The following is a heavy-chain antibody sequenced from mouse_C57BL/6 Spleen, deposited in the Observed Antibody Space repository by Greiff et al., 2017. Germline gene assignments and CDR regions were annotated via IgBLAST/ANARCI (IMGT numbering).Heavy chain of an antibody. Sequence: EVQLQQSGPELVKPGASVKISCKASGYTFTDYYMNWVKQSHGKSLEWIGDINPNNGGTSYNQKFKGKATLTVDKSSSTAYMELRSLTSEDSAVYYCARRGYYGSSPHFDYWGQGTTLTVSS. V-gene: IGHV1-26*01. J-gene: IGHJ2*01. CDR3: ARRGYYGSSPHFDY. D-gene: IGHD1-1*01. CDR1: GYTFTDYY. CDR2: INPNNGGT.